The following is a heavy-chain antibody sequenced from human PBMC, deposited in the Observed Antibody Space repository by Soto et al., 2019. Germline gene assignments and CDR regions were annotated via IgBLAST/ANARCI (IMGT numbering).Heavy chain of an antibody. J-gene: IGHJ4*02. D-gene: IGHD5-12*01. CDR2: ISSSSSYI. V-gene: IGHV3-21*01. CDR1: GFTFSSYS. CDR3: ARSSGYSGYDYYFDY. Sequence: GGSLRLSCAASGFTFSSYSMNWVRQAPGKGLEWVSSISSSSSYIYYADSVKGRFTISRDNAKNSLYLQMNSLRAEDTAVYYCARSSGYSGYDYYFDYWGQGTLVTVSS.